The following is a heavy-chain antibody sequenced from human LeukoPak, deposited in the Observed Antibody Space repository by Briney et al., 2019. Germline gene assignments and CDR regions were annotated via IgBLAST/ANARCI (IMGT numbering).Heavy chain of an antibody. CDR2: ISSSGSTI. D-gene: IGHD5-24*01. CDR3: ARDPQRDGYNWAPTSHY. J-gene: IGHJ4*02. Sequence: GGSLRLSCAASGFTFSSYEMNWVRQAPGKGLEWASYISSSGSTIYYADSVKGRFTISRDNAKNSLYLQMNSLRAEDTAVYYCARDPQRDGYNWAPTSHYWGQGTLVTVSS. V-gene: IGHV3-48*03. CDR1: GFTFSSYE.